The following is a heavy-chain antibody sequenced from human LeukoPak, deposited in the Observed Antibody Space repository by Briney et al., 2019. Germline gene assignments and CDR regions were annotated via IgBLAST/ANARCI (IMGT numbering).Heavy chain of an antibody. J-gene: IGHJ4*02. CDR2: IKQDGSEK. CDR1: GFTFSSYW. V-gene: IGHV3-7*03. CDR3: AKGRDPYYFDY. Sequence: GGSLRLSCAASGFTFSSYWMSWVRQAPGKGLEWVANIKQDGSEKYYVDSVKGRFTISRDNSKNTLYLQMNSLRAEDTAVYYCAKGRDPYYFDYWGQGTLVTVSS.